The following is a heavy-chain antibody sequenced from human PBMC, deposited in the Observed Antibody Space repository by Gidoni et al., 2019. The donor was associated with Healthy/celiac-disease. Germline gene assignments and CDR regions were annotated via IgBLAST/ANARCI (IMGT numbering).Heavy chain of an antibody. CDR1: GFTFDDYA. J-gene: IGHJ6*03. V-gene: IGHV3-9*01. CDR3: AKDKIVGASGYYYMDV. Sequence: EVQLVESGGGLVQPGRSLRLSCAASGFTFDDYAMHWVRQAPGKGLEWVSGISWNSGSIGYADSVKGRFTISRDNAKNSLYLQMNSLRAEDTALYYCAKDKIVGASGYYYMDVWGKGTTVTVSS. CDR2: ISWNSGSI. D-gene: IGHD1-26*01.